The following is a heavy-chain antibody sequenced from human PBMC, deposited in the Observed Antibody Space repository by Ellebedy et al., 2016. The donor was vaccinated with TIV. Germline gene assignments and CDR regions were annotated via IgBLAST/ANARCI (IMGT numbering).Heavy chain of an antibody. CDR2: IIPIFGTA. D-gene: IGHD2-2*01. CDR3: ARGGAYCSSTSCYAGLSYYYGMDV. Sequence: SVKVSXKASGGTFSSYAISWVRQAPGQGLEWMGGIIPIFGTANYAQKFQGRVTITADESTSTAYMELSSLRSEDTAVYYCARGGAYCSSTSCYAGLSYYYGMDVWGQGTTVTVSS. V-gene: IGHV1-69*13. CDR1: GGTFSSYA. J-gene: IGHJ6*02.